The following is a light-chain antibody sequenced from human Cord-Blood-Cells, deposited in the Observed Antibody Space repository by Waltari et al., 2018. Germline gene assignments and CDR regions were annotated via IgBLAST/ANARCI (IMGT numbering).Light chain of an antibody. V-gene: IGLV2-14*01. Sequence: QPARPQPASVSGSPGQSITISCTETSSTVGGYNFVSWYQQHPGKAPKLMIYDVSNRPSGVSNRFSGSKSGNTASLTISGLQAEDEADYYCSSYTSSSTYVFGTGTKVTVL. CDR3: SSYTSSSTYV. CDR2: DVS. J-gene: IGLJ1*01. CDR1: SSTVGGYNF.